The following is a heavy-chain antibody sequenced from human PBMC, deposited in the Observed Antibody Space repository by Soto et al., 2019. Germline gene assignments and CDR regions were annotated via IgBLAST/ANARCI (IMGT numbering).Heavy chain of an antibody. CDR2: IYYSGST. CDR3: ARVPPITDSHYYYYGMDV. D-gene: IGHD5-12*01. V-gene: IGHV4-31*03. CDR1: GGSISSGGYY. Sequence: SETLSLTCTVSGGSISSGGYYWSWIRQHPGKGLEWIGYIYYSGSTYYNPSLKSRVTISVDTSKNQFSLKLSSVTAADTAVYYCARVPPITDSHYYYYGMDVWGQGTTVTVSS. J-gene: IGHJ6*02.